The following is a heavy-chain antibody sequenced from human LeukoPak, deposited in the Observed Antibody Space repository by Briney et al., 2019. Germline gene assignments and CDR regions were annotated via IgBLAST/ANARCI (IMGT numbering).Heavy chain of an antibody. CDR2: INGNGGRT. CDR3: ARESYRVNDFDARDM. J-gene: IGHJ3*02. V-gene: IGHV3-64*01. Sequence: PGGSLRLSCAASGFNFNGFTFNDYAMHWVRQAPGKGLEYVSGINGNGGRTYYANSVKGRFTISRDNSKNTLYLQMGSLRDEDMAVYYFARESYRVNDFDARDMWGQGTMVTVSS. D-gene: IGHD5/OR15-5a*01. CDR1: GFNFNGFTFNDYA.